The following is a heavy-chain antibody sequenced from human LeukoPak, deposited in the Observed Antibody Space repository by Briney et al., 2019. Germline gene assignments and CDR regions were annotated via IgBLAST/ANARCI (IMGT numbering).Heavy chain of an antibody. V-gene: IGHV1-69*05. Sequence: ASVKVSCKASGYTFTSYGISWVRQAPGQGLEWMGGIIPIFGTANYAQKFQGRVTITTDESTSTAYMELSSLRSEDTAVYYCARAVYCSSTSCSAAQLYYYYMDVWGKGTTVTVSS. CDR2: IIPIFGTA. D-gene: IGHD2-2*01. CDR3: ARAVYCSSTSCSAAQLYYYYMDV. J-gene: IGHJ6*03. CDR1: GYTFTSYG.